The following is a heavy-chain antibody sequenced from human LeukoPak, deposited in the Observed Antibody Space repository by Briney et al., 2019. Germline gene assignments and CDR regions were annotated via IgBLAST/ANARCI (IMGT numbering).Heavy chain of an antibody. D-gene: IGHD2-15*01. CDR1: GGTFSSYT. V-gene: IGHV1-69*04. Sequence: GSSVKVSCKASGGTFSSYTISWVRQAPGQGLEWMGRIIPILGIANYAQKFQGRVTITADKSTSTAYMELSSLRSEDKAVYYCARDAHCSGGSCYSGLVWFDPWGQGTLVTVSS. J-gene: IGHJ5*02. CDR3: ARDAHCSGGSCYSGLVWFDP. CDR2: IIPILGIA.